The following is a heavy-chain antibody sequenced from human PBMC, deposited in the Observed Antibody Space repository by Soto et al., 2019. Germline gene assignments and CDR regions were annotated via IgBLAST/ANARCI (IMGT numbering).Heavy chain of an antibody. CDR1: GFTFDDYA. V-gene: IGHV3-9*01. Sequence: EVQLVESGGGLVQPGRSLRLSCAASGFTFDDYAMHWVRQAPGKGLEWVSGISWNSGSIGYADSVKGRFTISRDNAKNSLYLQMNSLRAEDTALYYCAKDIGIFGAFDIWGQGTMVTVSS. CDR3: AKDIGIFGAFDI. J-gene: IGHJ3*02. CDR2: ISWNSGSI. D-gene: IGHD3-3*01.